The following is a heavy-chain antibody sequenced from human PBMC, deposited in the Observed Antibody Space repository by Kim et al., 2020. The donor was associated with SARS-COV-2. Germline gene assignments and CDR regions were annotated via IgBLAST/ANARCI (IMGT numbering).Heavy chain of an antibody. D-gene: IGHD2-21*01. V-gene: IGHV4-59*01. CDR2: IYYSGST. CDR3: GRDSGYYMDV. Sequence: SETLSLTCTVSGGSISNYYWSWIRQPPGKGLEWIGDIYYSGSTRYNPSLNSRVTISVDSSKNQFSLKLSSVTAADTAVYYCGRDSGYYMDVWGQGTTVTV. CDR1: GGSISNYY. J-gene: IGHJ6*02.